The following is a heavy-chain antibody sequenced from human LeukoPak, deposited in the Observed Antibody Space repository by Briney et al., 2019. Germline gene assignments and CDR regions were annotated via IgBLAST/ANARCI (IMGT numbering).Heavy chain of an antibody. J-gene: IGHJ3*02. CDR1: GFTFSSHA. Sequence: PGTSLRLSCAASGFTFSSHAMYWVRQAPGKGLEWVALISYDGSSNYCADSVKGRFTISRDNSKNTLYLQMNSLRAEDAAVYYCARGRTTVTYVGTLDIWGQGTMVTVSS. CDR3: ARGRTTVTYVGTLDI. CDR2: ISYDGSSN. D-gene: IGHD4-17*01. V-gene: IGHV3-30-3*01.